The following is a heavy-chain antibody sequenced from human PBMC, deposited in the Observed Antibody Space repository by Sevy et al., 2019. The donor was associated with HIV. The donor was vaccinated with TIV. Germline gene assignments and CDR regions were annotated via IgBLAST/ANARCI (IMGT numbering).Heavy chain of an antibody. D-gene: IGHD3-22*01. V-gene: IGHV4-61*02. CDR1: GGSISSGTYA. J-gene: IGHJ5*02. Sequence: SETLSLTCTVSGGSISSGTYAWSWIRQPAGKGLEWIGLIYTSGSTSYNPSRKSRVTMSVDTSKNRFSLKLSSVTAADTAGYYGARGESSYSASSGWSVWFDRWGQGTLVTVSS. CDR3: ARGESSYSASSGWSVWFDR. CDR2: IYTSGST.